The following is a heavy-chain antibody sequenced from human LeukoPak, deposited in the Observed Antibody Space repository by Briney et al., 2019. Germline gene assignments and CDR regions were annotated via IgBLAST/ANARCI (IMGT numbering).Heavy chain of an antibody. D-gene: IGHD1-26*01. CDR3: ASSTRWELRYYFDY. CDR1: GGSFSGYY. V-gene: IGHV4-34*01. J-gene: IGHJ4*02. CDR2: INHSGST. Sequence: SETLSLTCAVYGGSFSGYYWSWIRQPPGKGLEWIGEINHSGSTNYNPSLKGRVTISVDTSKNQFSLKLSSVTAADTAVYYCASSTRWELRYYFDYWGQGTLVTVSS.